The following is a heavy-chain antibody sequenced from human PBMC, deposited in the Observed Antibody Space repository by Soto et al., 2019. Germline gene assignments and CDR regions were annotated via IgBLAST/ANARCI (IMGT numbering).Heavy chain of an antibody. D-gene: IGHD2-21*02. V-gene: IGHV1-69*01. CDR3: ASGPAYCGGDCFIGWDFDL. CDR1: GGTFSSYA. Sequence: QVQLVQSGAEVKKPGSSVKVSCKASGGTFSSYAISWVRQAPGQGLEWMGGIIPIFGTANYAQKFQGRVTITAVESTSTAYMELSSLRSEDTAVYYCASGPAYCGGDCFIGWDFDLWGRGTLVTVSS. CDR2: IIPIFGTA. J-gene: IGHJ2*01.